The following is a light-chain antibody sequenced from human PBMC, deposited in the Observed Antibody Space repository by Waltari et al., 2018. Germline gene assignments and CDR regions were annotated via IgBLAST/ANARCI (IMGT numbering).Light chain of an antibody. Sequence: EIVMTQSPVTLSVSPGERATLSCWASQTVGSDLAWYQQKPGQPPRLLIYGASTRATDIPARFSGHGSGTEFTLTISGLQSEDFAVYYCQQYFSPPYTFGQGTKVEIK. J-gene: IGKJ2*01. CDR2: GAS. V-gene: IGKV3-15*01. CDR1: QTVGSD. CDR3: QQYFSPPYT.